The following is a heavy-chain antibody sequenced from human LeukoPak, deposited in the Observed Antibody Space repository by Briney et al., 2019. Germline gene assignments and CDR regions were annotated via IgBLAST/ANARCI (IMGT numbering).Heavy chain of an antibody. CDR1: GFTFSSYA. V-gene: IGHV3-23*01. J-gene: IGHJ4*02. CDR2: ITSSGAAT. CDR3: AKDRPNYYGSNGHYYKLNGDC. Sequence: GGSLRLSCAASGFTFSSYAMSWVRQAPGKGLEWDSSITSSGAATYYADSVKGRFTISRDNSDNTLYLQMNSLRAEDTAVYYCAKDRPNYYGSNGHYYKLNGDCWGQGTLVTVSS. D-gene: IGHD3-22*01.